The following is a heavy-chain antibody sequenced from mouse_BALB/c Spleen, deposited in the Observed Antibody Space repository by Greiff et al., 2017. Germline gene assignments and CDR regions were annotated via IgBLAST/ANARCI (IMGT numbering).Heavy chain of an antibody. D-gene: IGHD1-1*01. CDR2: INSNGGST. CDR1: GFTFSSYG. Sequence: EVQLQQSGGGLVQPGGSLKLSCAASGFTFSSYGMSWVRQTPDKRLELVATINSNGGSTYYPDSVKGRFTISRDNAKNTLYLQMSSLKSEDTAMYYCARELRTSYYFDYWGQGTTLTVSA. J-gene: IGHJ2*01. CDR3: ARELRTSYYFDY. V-gene: IGHV5-6-3*01.